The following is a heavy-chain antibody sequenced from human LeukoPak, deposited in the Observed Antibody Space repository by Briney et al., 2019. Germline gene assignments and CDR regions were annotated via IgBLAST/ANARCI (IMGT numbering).Heavy chain of an antibody. V-gene: IGHV1-18*04. J-gene: IGHJ4*02. CDR2: ISAYNGNT. D-gene: IGHD6-13*01. CDR3: ARDHTGYSSSWYPDY. CDR1: GYTFTSYG. Sequence: ASVKVSCKASGYTFTSYGISWVRQAAGQGLEWMGWISAYNGNTNYAQKLQGRVTMPTDTSTSTAYMELRSLRSDDTAVYYCARDHTGYSSSWYPDYWGQGTLVTVSS.